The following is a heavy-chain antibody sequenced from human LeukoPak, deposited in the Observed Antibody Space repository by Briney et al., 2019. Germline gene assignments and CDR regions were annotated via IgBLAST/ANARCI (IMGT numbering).Heavy chain of an antibody. Sequence: GGSLRLPCAASGFTFSSYAMSWVRQAPGKGLEWVSAISGSGGSTYHADSVKGRFTISRDNSKNTLYLQMNSLRAEDTAVYYCARDPGPQSIAAAGWFDPWGQGTLVTVSS. D-gene: IGHD6-13*01. CDR3: ARDPGPQSIAAAGWFDP. CDR2: ISGSGGST. CDR1: GFTFSSYA. V-gene: IGHV3-23*01. J-gene: IGHJ5*02.